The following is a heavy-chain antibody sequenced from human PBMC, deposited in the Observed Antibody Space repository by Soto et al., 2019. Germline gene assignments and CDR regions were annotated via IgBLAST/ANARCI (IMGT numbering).Heavy chain of an antibody. J-gene: IGHJ5*02. D-gene: IGHD2-21*02. Sequence: SETLSLTCAVSGGSISSGGYSWSWIRQPPGKGLEWIGYIYHSGSTYYNPSLESRVTISVDRSKNQFSLKLSSVTAADTAVYYCARAYCGGDCYFGARGGWLDPWGQGTLVTVSS. CDR1: GGSISSGGYS. V-gene: IGHV4-30-2*01. CDR3: ARAYCGGDCYFGARGGWLDP. CDR2: IYHSGST.